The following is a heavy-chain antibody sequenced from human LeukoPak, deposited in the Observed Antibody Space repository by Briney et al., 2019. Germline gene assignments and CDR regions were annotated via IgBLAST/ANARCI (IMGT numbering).Heavy chain of an antibody. D-gene: IGHD1-14*01. CDR1: GGSISSYY. Sequence: PSETLSLTCTVSGGSISSYYWSWIRRPPGKGLEWIGYIYYSGSTNYNPSLKSRVTISVDTSKNQFSLKLSSVTAADTAVYYCASTDRIKDAFDIWGQGTMVTVSS. CDR3: ASTDRIKDAFDI. J-gene: IGHJ3*02. V-gene: IGHV4-59*01. CDR2: IYYSGST.